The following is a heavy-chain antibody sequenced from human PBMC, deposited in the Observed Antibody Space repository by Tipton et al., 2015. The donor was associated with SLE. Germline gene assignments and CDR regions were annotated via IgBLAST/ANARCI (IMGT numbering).Heavy chain of an antibody. V-gene: IGHV3-30*02. CDR3: AKDWKRQGEWARGAFDI. Sequence: SGFTFSSYGMHWVRQAPGKGLEWVAFIRYDGSNKYYADSVKGRFTISRDNSKNTLYLQMNSLRAEDTAVYYCAKDWKRQGEWARGAFDIWGQGTMVTVSS. J-gene: IGHJ3*02. CDR2: IRYDGSNK. D-gene: IGHD3-16*01. CDR1: GFTFSSYG.